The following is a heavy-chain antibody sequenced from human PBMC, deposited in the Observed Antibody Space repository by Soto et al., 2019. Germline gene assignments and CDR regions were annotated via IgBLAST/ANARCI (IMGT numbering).Heavy chain of an antibody. J-gene: IGHJ4*02. CDR2: IWYDGSNK. Sequence: GGSLRLSCAASGFTFSSYGMHWVRQATGKGLEWVAVIWYDGSNKYYADSVKGRFTISRDNSKNTLYLQMNSLRAEDTAVYYCARDDPPGIVGAEPIPIDYWGQGTLVTVSS. D-gene: IGHD1-26*01. CDR1: GFTFSSYG. V-gene: IGHV3-33*01. CDR3: ARDDPPGIVGAEPIPIDY.